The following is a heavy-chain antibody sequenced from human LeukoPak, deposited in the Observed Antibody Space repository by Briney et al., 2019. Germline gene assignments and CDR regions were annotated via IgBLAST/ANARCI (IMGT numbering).Heavy chain of an antibody. CDR1: GFTFSSYA. V-gene: IGHV3-23*01. J-gene: IGHJ6*04. CDR3: AKEGVATINYYYYGMDV. D-gene: IGHD5-12*01. CDR2: ISGSGGST. Sequence: GGSLRLSCAASGFTFSSYAMSWVRQAPGKGLEWVSAISGSGGSTYYADSVKGRFTISRDNSKNTLYLQMNSLRAEDTAVYYCAKEGVATINYYYYGMDVWGKGTTVTVSS.